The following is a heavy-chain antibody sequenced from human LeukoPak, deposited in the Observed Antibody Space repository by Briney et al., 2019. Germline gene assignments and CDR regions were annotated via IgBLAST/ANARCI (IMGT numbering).Heavy chain of an antibody. CDR1: GGSISSTNW. Sequence: SGTLSLTYAVSGGSISSTNWWTWVRQPPGKGLEWIGEIYHSGSTNYNPSLKSRVTISLDKSKNQFSLKLSSVTAADTAVYYCARGTIVAWQLPPRYYFNYWGQGTLVTVSS. CDR2: IYHSGST. V-gene: IGHV4-4*02. J-gene: IGHJ4*02. CDR3: ARGTIVAWQLPPRYYFNY. D-gene: IGHD2-15*01.